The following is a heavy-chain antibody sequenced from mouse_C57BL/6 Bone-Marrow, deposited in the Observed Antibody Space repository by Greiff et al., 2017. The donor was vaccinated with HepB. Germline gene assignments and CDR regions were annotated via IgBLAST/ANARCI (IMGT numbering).Heavy chain of an antibody. CDR3: TRGGYYGTWFAY. Sequence: VQLKESGEGLVKPGGSLKLSCAASGFTFSSYAMSWVRQTPEKRLEWVAYISSGGDYIYYADTVKGRFTISRDNARNTLYLQMSSLKSEDTAMYYCTRGGYYGTWFAYWGQGTLVTVSA. J-gene: IGHJ3*01. V-gene: IGHV5-9-1*02. CDR1: GFTFSSYA. D-gene: IGHD1-1*01. CDR2: ISSGGDYI.